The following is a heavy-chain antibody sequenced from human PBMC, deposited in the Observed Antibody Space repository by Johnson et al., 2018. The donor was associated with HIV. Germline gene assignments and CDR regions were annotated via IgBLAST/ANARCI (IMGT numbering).Heavy chain of an antibody. D-gene: IGHD3-10*01. Sequence: QVQLVESGGGVVQPGGSLRLSCAASGFTFSSYGMHWVRQAPGKGLEWVAFIRYDGSNKYYADSVKGRFTISRDNSKHTLYLQMNSLRAEDTAVYYCAKDYEWFGEFVDAFDIWGQGTMVTVSS. CDR3: AKDYEWFGEFVDAFDI. J-gene: IGHJ3*02. CDR1: GFTFSSYG. V-gene: IGHV3-30*02. CDR2: IRYDGSNK.